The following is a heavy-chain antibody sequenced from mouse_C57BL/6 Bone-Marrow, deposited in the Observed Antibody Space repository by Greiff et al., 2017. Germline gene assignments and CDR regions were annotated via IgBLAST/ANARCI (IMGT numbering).Heavy chain of an antibody. J-gene: IGHJ1*02. CDR2: IYPSDSET. CDR3: ARAIYSFWYSGV. V-gene: IGHV1-61*01. Sequence: QVHVKQPGAELVRPGSSVTLSCKASGYTFTSYWMDWVKQRPGQGLEWIGNIYPSDSETHYNQKFKDKATLTVDKSSSTAYMQLSSLTSEDSAVLDCARAIYSFWYSGVWRRGPPVTVSS. CDR1: GYTFTSYW. D-gene: IGHD1-3*01.